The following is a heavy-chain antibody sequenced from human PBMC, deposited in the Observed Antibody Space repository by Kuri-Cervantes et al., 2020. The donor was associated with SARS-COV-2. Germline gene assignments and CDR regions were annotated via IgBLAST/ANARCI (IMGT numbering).Heavy chain of an antibody. D-gene: IGHD2-21*01. CDR1: GFTFDDYA. V-gene: IGHV3-9*01. J-gene: IGHJ4*02. Sequence: GGSLRLSCAASGFTFDDYAMHWVRQAPGKGLEWVSGISWNSGNIGFADSVKGRFTISRDNAKNSLYLQMNSLRPEDTALYYCAKAPGWVLRDYFASWGQGTLVTVSS. CDR2: ISWNSGNI. CDR3: AKAPGWVLRDYFAS.